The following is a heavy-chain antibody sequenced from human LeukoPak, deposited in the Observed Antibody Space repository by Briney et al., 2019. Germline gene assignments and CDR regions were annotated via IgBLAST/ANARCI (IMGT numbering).Heavy chain of an antibody. V-gene: IGHV1-2*02. D-gene: IGHD5-18*01. Sequence: SVKVSCKASVYTFTGYYMQWVRQAPGQGLEWMGWINSNSGGTTYAQKFQGRVTMTRDTSISTAYMDLSTLRSDATAVYYCAKDLLRQERGYSYGSDYWGQGTLVTVSS. CDR2: INSNSGGT. J-gene: IGHJ4*02. CDR3: AKDLLRQERGYSYGSDY. CDR1: VYTFTGYY.